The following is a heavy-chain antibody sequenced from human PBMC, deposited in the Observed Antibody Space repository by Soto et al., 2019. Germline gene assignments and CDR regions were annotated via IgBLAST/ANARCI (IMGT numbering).Heavy chain of an antibody. Sequence: QVQLQESGPGLVKPSQTLSLTCTVSGGSISSGGYYWSWIRQHPGKGLEWVWYIYYSGGTYYNPSLKSLVTRSVDTSKNQFTLKLSSVTAADTAVYYCARERRPVAGYAFDIWGQGTMVAVSS. J-gene: IGHJ3*02. D-gene: IGHD1-1*01. CDR2: IYYSGGT. CDR1: GGSISSGGYY. V-gene: IGHV4-31*01. CDR3: ARERRPVAGYAFDI.